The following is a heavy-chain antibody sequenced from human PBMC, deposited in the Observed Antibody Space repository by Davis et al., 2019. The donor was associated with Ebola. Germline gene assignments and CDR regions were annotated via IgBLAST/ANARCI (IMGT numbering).Heavy chain of an antibody. CDR3: ARVEYQLPN. CDR2: IYSGGST. V-gene: IGHV3-53*01. CDR1: GFTVSSNY. D-gene: IGHD2-2*01. Sequence: GESLKISCAASGFTVSSNYMSWVRQAPGKGLEWVSVIYSGGSTYYADSVKGRFTISRDNSKNTLYLQMNSLRAEDTAVYYCARVEYQLPNWGQGTLVTVSS. J-gene: IGHJ4*02.